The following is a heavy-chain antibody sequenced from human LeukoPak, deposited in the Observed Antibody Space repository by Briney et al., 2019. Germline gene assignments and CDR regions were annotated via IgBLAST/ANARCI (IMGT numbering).Heavy chain of an antibody. Sequence: ASVKVSCKASGYTFTGYYMHWVRQAPGQGLEWMGWINPNSGGTNYAQKFQGRVTMTRYTSISTAYMELSRLRSDDTAVYYCARPFDSSGYQDAFDMWGQGTMVTVSS. D-gene: IGHD3-22*01. CDR2: INPNSGGT. CDR3: ARPFDSSGYQDAFDM. CDR1: GYTFTGYY. V-gene: IGHV1-2*02. J-gene: IGHJ3*02.